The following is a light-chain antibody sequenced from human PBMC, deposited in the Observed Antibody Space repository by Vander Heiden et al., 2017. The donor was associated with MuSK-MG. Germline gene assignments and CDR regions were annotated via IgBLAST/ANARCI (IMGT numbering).Light chain of an antibody. CDR2: IDT. CDR1: NSNIGTNT. V-gene: IGLV1-44*01. J-gene: IGLJ3*02. CDR3: AAWDDSLNGVV. Sequence: HSVLTQPPSASGTPGQRVTISCSGNNSNIGTNTVNWYQQLPGMAPKLLIYIDTQRPSGVPDRISGSKSGTSASRAISGLQSEDEADYYCAAWDDSLNGVVFGGGTKLTV.